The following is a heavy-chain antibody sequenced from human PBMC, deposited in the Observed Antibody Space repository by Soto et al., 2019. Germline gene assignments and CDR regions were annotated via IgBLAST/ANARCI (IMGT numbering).Heavy chain of an antibody. J-gene: IGHJ5*02. CDR2: IKSKTDGGTT. CDR3: TTGGARGYYDRLVPS. V-gene: IGHV3-15*07. CDR1: GFTFSNAW. Sequence: EVQLVESGGGLVKPGGSLRLSCAASGFTFSNAWMNWVRQAPGKGLEWVGRIKSKTDGGTTDYAAPVKGRFTISRDDSKNTLYLQMNSLKPEDTAVYYCTTGGARGYYDRLVPSWGQGTLVTVSS. D-gene: IGHD3-22*01.